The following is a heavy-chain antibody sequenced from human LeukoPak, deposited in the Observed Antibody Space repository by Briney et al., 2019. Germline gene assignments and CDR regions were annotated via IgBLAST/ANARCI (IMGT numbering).Heavy chain of an antibody. D-gene: IGHD1-1*01. J-gene: IGHJ5*02. CDR1: GGSISSYY. Sequence: SETLSLTCTVSGGSISSYYWSWIRQPAGKGLEWIGYIYHSGSTYYNPSLKSRVTISVDTSKRQFSLKLSSVTAADTAVYYCAAAERERFQPWGQGTLVTVSS. CDR3: AAAERERFQP. V-gene: IGHV4-59*04. CDR2: IYHSGST.